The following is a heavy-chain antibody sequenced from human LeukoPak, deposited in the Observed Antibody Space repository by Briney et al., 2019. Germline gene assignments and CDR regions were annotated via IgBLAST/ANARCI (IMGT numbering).Heavy chain of an antibody. CDR2: ISYDGSNK. CDR3: ARDRGYSYGLDY. D-gene: IGHD5-18*01. J-gene: IGHJ4*02. Sequence: GGSLRLSCAASGFTFSNYAMHWVRQAPGKGLEWVAVISYDGSNKYYTDSVKGRFTISRDNSKSTLYVEMNSLRPEDTAVYYCARDRGYSYGLDYWGQGTLVTVSS. CDR1: GFTFSNYA. V-gene: IGHV3-30-3*01.